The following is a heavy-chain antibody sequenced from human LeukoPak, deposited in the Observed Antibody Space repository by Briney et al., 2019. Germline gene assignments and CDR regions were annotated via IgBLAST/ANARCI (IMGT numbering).Heavy chain of an antibody. CDR2: INPNSGGT. V-gene: IGHV1-2*06. CDR1: GYTFTGYY. J-gene: IGHJ4*02. CDR3: ARADYGDYVEGFDY. D-gene: IGHD4-17*01. Sequence: GASVKVSCKASGYTFTGYYMHGVRQAPGQGLEWMGRINPNSGGTNYAQKFQGRVTMTRDTSISTAYMELSRLRSDDKAVYYCARADYGDYVEGFDYWGQGTLVTVSS.